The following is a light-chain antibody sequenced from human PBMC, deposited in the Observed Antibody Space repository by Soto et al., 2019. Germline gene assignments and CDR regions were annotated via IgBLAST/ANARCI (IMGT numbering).Light chain of an antibody. V-gene: IGKV1-8*01. CDR1: QGISSY. CDR2: AAS. J-gene: IGKJ5*01. Sequence: AIRMTQSPSSLSASTGERVTTTCRASQGISSYLAWYQQKPVKAPKLLIYAASSLQSGVPSRFSGSGSATDFTPTISSLQPEDFATYYCQQSYSTPPITFGQGTRLEIK. CDR3: QQSYSTPPIT.